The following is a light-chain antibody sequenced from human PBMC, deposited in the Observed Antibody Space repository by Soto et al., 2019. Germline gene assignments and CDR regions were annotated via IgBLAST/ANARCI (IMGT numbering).Light chain of an antibody. CDR1: QSVSNN. V-gene: IGKV3-15*01. J-gene: IGKJ1*01. Sequence: EIVLTQSPGTLSLSPGERATLSCRASQSVSNNYLAWYQHKPGQAPRLLIYGASPRATGIPGRFSGSGSGTVFTLTISSLQSEDFGVYYCQQYNKWPWTFGRGTKVDI. CDR3: QQYNKWPWT. CDR2: GAS.